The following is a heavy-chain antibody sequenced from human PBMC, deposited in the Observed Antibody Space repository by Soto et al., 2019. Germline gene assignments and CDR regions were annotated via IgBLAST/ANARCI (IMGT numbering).Heavy chain of an antibody. V-gene: IGHV4-4*07. CDR3: ARDFDVNTALDYWYFDL. CDR1: GGSTGGKY. J-gene: IGHJ2*01. Sequence: QVHLQESGPGVVKASETLSLTCSLSGGSTGGKYWSWIRQSAGKGLEWIGRIYSSGRTHYNPSLGSRVSMSVAQNSFSLRLTSVTAADTAIYYCARDFDVNTALDYWYFDLWGRGTQVSVSS. CDR2: IYSSGRT. D-gene: IGHD3-9*01.